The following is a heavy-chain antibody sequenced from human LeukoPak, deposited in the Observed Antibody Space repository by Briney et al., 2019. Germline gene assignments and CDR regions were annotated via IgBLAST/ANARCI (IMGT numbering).Heavy chain of an antibody. V-gene: IGHV4-39*01. CDR1: GGSISSSSYY. Sequence: PSETLSLTCTVSGGSISSSSYYWGWIRQPPGKGLEWIGSIYYSGSTYYNPSLKSRVTISVDTSKNQFSLKLSSVTAADTAVYYCARLRRHSSSSGYYFDYWGQGTLVTVSS. CDR2: IYYSGST. J-gene: IGHJ4*02. CDR3: ARLRRHSSSSGYYFDY. D-gene: IGHD6-6*01.